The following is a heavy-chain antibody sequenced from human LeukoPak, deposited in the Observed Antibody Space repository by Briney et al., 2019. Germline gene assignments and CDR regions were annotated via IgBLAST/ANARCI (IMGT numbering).Heavy chain of an antibody. V-gene: IGHV4-34*01. D-gene: IGHD5-12*01. J-gene: IGHJ4*02. CDR1: GGSFSGYY. CDR3: ARPGYSGYDIDY. Sequence: PSETLSLTCAVYGGSFSGYYWSWIRQPPGKGLEWIGEITHSGSTNYNPSLKSRVTISVDTSKNHFSLKLSSVTAADTAVYYCARPGYSGYDIDYWGQGTLVTVSS. CDR2: ITHSGST.